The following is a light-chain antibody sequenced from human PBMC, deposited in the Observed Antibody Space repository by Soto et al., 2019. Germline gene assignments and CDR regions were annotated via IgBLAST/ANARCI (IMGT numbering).Light chain of an antibody. V-gene: IGLV2-23*02. CDR3: CSYGGSGSAYV. Sequence: QSALTQPASVSGSPGQSITISCTGVGSYDAVSWYQQHPGKAPKLMIYEVSKRPSGVSDRFSGSKSANTASLTISGLQAEDAADYHCCSYGGSGSAYVFGTGTKLTVL. J-gene: IGLJ1*01. CDR2: EVS. CDR1: VGSYDA.